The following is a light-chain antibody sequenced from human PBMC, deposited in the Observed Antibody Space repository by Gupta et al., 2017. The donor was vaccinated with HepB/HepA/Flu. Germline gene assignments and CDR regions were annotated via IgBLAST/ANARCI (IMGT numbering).Light chain of an antibody. Sequence: SALTQPASVSGSPGQSITISCTGTSSDFGGYNYVSWYQQHPGKAPKLLIYDVSNRPSGVSNRFSGSKSGNTASLTISGLQAEDEADYYCSSFTFTTTLVIFGGGTKLTVL. CDR2: DVS. CDR3: SSFTFTTTLVI. J-gene: IGLJ2*01. V-gene: IGLV2-14*03. CDR1: SSDFGGYNY.